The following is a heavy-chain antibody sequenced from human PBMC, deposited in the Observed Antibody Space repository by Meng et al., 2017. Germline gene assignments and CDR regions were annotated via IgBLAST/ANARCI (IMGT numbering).Heavy chain of an antibody. CDR2: IYWDDDK. Sequence: QITLKDSGPTLVKPTQTLTLTCTSSGFSLSTRGVSVGWIRQPPGKALEWLALIYWDDDKRYSPSLKNRLTITKDTSRNQVVLTMTSMDPVDTAAYYCAHSLLYSDLDHSFDYWGQGTLVTVSS. CDR3: AHSLLYSDLDHSFDY. CDR1: GFSLSTRGVS. J-gene: IGHJ4*02. D-gene: IGHD4-17*01. V-gene: IGHV2-5*02.